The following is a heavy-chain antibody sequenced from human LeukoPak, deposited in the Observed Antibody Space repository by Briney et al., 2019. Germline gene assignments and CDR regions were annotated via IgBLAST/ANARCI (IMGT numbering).Heavy chain of an antibody. V-gene: IGHV3-23*01. CDR2: ISGGGGST. J-gene: IGHJ4*02. CDR1: GFSFISYS. CDR3: AKDAAGYSYGQSDY. Sequence: SGGSLRLSCAASGFSFISYSMSWVRQAPGKGLEWVSSISGGGGSTYYAVSVKGRFTISRDNSKNTLYMQMNSLRAEDTALYYCAKDAAGYSYGQSDYWGQGTLVTVSS. D-gene: IGHD5-18*01.